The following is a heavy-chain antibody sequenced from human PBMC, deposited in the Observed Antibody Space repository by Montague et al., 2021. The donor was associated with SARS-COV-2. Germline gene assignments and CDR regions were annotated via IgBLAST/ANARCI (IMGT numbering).Heavy chain of an antibody. V-gene: IGHV4-61*02. J-gene: IGHJ4*02. D-gene: IGHD2-21*02. CDR3: ACSHCGGDCY. CDR1: GGSISYDNYF. CDR2: FHTSAST. Sequence: TLSLTCTVSGGSISYDNYFWIWIRQPAGKGLEWIGRFHTSASTXHTPSRKSRVAIDIDTYKDQLSLAFSSVTAADTAEYYCACSHCGGDCYSGQGTLVTVSS.